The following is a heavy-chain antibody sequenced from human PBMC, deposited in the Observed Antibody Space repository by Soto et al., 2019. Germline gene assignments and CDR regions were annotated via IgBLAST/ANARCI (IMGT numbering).Heavy chain of an antibody. CDR2: IYYSGST. D-gene: IGHD6-19*01. V-gene: IGHV4-39*01. CDR3: ARLPTAVAGIVDY. J-gene: IGHJ4*02. Sequence: PSETLSLTCTVSGGSISSSSYYWGWIRQPPGKGLEWIGSIYYSGSTYYNPSLKSRVTISVDTSKNQFSLKLSSVTAADTAVYYCARLPTAVAGIVDYWGQGXLVTVSS. CDR1: GGSISSSSYY.